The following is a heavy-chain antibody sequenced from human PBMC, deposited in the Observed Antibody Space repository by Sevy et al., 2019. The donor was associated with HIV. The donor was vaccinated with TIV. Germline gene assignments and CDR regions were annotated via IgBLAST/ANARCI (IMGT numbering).Heavy chain of an antibody. D-gene: IGHD3-10*01. J-gene: IGHJ6*02. CDR2: FDPEDGET. Sequence: ASVKVSCKVSGYTLTELSMHWVRQAPGKGLEWMGGFDPEDGETIYAQKFQGRVTMTEDTSTDTAYMELSSLRSEDTAVYYCATMVRGLMSGYYYYYGMDVWGQGTTVTVSS. V-gene: IGHV1-24*01. CDR3: ATMVRGLMSGYYYYYGMDV. CDR1: GYTLTELS.